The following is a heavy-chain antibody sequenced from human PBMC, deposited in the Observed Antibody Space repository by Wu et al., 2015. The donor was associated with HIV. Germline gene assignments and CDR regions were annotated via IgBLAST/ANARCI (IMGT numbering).Heavy chain of an antibody. CDR1: GGTFSSYA. V-gene: IGHV1-2*02. CDR2: INPNSGGT. J-gene: IGHJ4*02. D-gene: IGHD1-26*01. CDR3: ARDPDRLGWELTQEDY. Sequence: QVQLVQSGAEVKKPGSSVKVSCKASGGTFSSYAISWVRQAPGQGLEWMGWINPNSGGTNYAQKFQGRVTMTRDTSISTAYMELSRLRSDDTAVYYCARDPDRLGWELTQEDYWGQGTPGHRSPQ.